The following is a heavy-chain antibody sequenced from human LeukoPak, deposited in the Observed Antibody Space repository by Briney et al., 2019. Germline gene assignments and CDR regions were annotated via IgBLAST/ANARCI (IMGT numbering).Heavy chain of an antibody. CDR1: RYTFTVYY. D-gene: IGHD6-19*01. CDR2: INPITGVT. J-gene: IGHJ5*02. V-gene: IGHV1-2*02. CDR3: ASFVVGMAVDQPFEP. Sequence: GASVKVSCKASRYTFTVYYLHWVRQAPGQGLEWMGWINPITGVTNYAQNFQGRVTMTRDTSITTAYMELSRLRSDDTAVYYCASFVVGMAVDQPFEPWGQGTLVTVSS.